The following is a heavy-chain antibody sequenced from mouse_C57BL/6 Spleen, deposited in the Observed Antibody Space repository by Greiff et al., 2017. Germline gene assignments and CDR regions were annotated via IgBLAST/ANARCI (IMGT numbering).Heavy chain of an antibody. CDR1: GYNFTSYW. J-gene: IGHJ3*01. CDR2: IDPNSGGT. Sequence: QVQLQQPGAELVKPGASVNLSCKASGYNFTSYWMHWVKQRPGRGLEWIGRIDPNSGGTKYTEKFKSKATLTVDKPSSTAYMQLSCLTSEDSAAEYCARDCYDSPWFAYWGQGTLVTVSA. CDR3: ARDCYDSPWFAY. V-gene: IGHV1-72*01. D-gene: IGHD2-4*01.